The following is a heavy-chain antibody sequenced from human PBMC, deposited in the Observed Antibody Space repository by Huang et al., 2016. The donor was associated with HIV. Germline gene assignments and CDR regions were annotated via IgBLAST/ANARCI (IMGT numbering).Heavy chain of an antibody. V-gene: IGHV3-23*01. D-gene: IGHD6-13*01. CDR1: GFTFRGSS. CDR2: IGGSGYTT. Sequence: EVQLLESGGGLVQPGGSLRLSCAASGFTFRGSSRRWVRQGPGKGLGWVSTIGGSGYTTYHADSVKGRFAVSRDNSKNTLYLQMNSLRAEDTAVYYCAKGGAGGTIRYFQHWGQGTLVTVSS. CDR3: AKGGAGGTIRYFQH. J-gene: IGHJ1*01.